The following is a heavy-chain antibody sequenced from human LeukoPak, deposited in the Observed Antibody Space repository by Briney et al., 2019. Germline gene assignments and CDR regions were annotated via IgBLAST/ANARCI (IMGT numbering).Heavy chain of an antibody. J-gene: IGHJ4*02. V-gene: IGHV1-2*02. CDR2: INPNSGGT. D-gene: IGHD3-9*01. Sequence: ASVKVSCKASGYTFTGYYMHWVRQAPGQGLEWMGWINPNSGGTNYAQKFQGRVTMTRDTSISTAYMELSRLRSDDTAVYYCARLGPRYFDRRKFDYWGQGTLVTVSS. CDR3: ARLGPRYFDRRKFDY. CDR1: GYTFTGYY.